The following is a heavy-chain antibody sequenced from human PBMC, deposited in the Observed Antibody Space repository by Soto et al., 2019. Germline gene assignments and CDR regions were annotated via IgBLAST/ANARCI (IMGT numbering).Heavy chain of an antibody. D-gene: IGHD3-10*01. CDR2: ISHNDEPKI. CDR3: ARGVRAETYYNAFDY. J-gene: IGHJ4*01. V-gene: IGHV3-30-3*01. Sequence: ASGGGVVQPGSSLRLSCAASGFSFKNYAFHWVRQAPGKGLEWVALISHNDEPKIFYADSVQGRFTISRDNFKNTVSLQMNSLRDEDTAVYHCARGVRAETYYNAFDYWGQGTQVTVSS. CDR1: GFSFKNYA.